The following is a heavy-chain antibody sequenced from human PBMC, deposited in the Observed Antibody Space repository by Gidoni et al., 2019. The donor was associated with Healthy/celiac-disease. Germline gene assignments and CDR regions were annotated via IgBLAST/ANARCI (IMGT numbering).Heavy chain of an antibody. CDR3: AKVHYYYYGMDV. V-gene: IGHV3-23*01. Sequence: EVQLLESGGGLVQPGGSRRLSCAASGFTFSSYAMSGVRQAPGKGLEWVSAISGSGGSTYYADSVKGRFTISRDNSKNTLYLQMNSLRAEDTAVYYCAKVHYYYYGMDVWGQGTTVTVSS. J-gene: IGHJ6*02. CDR1: GFTFSSYA. CDR2: ISGSGGST.